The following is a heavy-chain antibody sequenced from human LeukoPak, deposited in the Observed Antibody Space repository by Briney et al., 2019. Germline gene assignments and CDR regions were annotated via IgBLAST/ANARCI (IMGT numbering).Heavy chain of an antibody. CDR1: GYTLTELS. V-gene: IGHV1-24*01. CDR2: FDPEDGET. CDR3: ATASWSFHAFDI. Sequence: ASVTVSCTVSGYTLTELSMHWVRQAPGKGLEWMGGFDPEDGETIYAQKFQGRVTMTEDTSTDTAYMELSSLRSEDTAVYYCATASWSFHAFDIWGQGTMVTVSS. D-gene: IGHD3-3*01. J-gene: IGHJ3*02.